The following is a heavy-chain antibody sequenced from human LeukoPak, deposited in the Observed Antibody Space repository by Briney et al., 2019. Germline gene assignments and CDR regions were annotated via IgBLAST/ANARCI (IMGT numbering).Heavy chain of an antibody. CDR2: INHSGST. J-gene: IGHJ4*02. V-gene: IGHV4-34*01. Sequence: PSETLSLTCAVYGGSFSGYYWSWIRQPPGKGLEWIGEINHSGSTNYNPSLKSRVTISVDTSKNQFSLKLSSVTAADTAVYYCATPGNYDFWSGHLDYWGQGTLVTVSS. CDR1: GGSFSGYY. D-gene: IGHD3-3*01. CDR3: ATPGNYDFWSGHLDY.